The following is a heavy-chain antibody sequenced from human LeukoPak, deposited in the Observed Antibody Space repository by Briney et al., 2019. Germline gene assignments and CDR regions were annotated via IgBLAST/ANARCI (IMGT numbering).Heavy chain of an antibody. D-gene: IGHD3-16*01. Sequence: ASVKVSCKASGYTFTSYGISWVRQAPGQGLEWMGWISAYNGNTNYAQKLQGRVTMTTDTSTSTAYMELRSLRSDDTAVYYCARGGEWIGGTIGDLNQYYYYYGMDVWGQGTTVTVSS. V-gene: IGHV1-18*01. CDR3: ARGGEWIGGTIGDLNQYYYYYGMDV. CDR2: ISAYNGNT. J-gene: IGHJ6*02. CDR1: GYTFTSYG.